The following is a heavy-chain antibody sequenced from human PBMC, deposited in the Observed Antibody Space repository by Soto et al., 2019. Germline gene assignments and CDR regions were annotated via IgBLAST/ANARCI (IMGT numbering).Heavy chain of an antibody. V-gene: IGHV1-69*13. CDR2: IIPIFGTA. Sequence: GASVKVSCKASGGTFSSYAISWVRQAPGQGLEWMGGIIPIFGTANYAQKFQGRVTITADESTSTAYMELSSLRSEDTAVYYCAREESRSSSWANWFDPWGQGTLVTVSS. CDR3: AREESRSSSWANWFDP. J-gene: IGHJ5*02. D-gene: IGHD6-13*01. CDR1: GGTFSSYA.